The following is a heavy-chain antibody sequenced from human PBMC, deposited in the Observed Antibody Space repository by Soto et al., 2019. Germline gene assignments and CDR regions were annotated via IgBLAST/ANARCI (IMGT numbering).Heavy chain of an antibody. CDR2: ISSSSSYT. CDR1: GFTFSDYY. CDR3: ARESSSSPGGFDP. D-gene: IGHD6-13*01. V-gene: IGHV3-11*06. Sequence: GGSLRLSCAASGFTFSDYYMSWIRQAPGKGLEWVSYISSSSSYTNYADSVKGRFTISRDNAKNSLYLQMNSLRAEDTAVYYCARESSSSPGGFDPWGQGTLVTVSS. J-gene: IGHJ5*02.